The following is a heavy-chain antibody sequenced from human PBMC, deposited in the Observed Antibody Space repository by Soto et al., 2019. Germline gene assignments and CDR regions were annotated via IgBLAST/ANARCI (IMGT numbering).Heavy chain of an antibody. V-gene: IGHV3-30-3*01. D-gene: IGHD1-26*01. Sequence: ESVGGVVQPGRSLRLSCAASGFTFSSYAMHWVRQAPGKGLEWVAVISYDGSNKYYADSVKGRFTISRDNSKNTLYLQMNSLRAEDTAVYYCARDPAAVGATFPDYWGQGTLVTVSS. CDR3: ARDPAAVGATFPDY. J-gene: IGHJ4*02. CDR1: GFTFSSYA. CDR2: ISYDGSNK.